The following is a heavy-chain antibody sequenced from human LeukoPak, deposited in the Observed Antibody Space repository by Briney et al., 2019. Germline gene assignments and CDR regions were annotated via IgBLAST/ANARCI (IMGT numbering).Heavy chain of an antibody. J-gene: IGHJ4*02. D-gene: IGHD6-19*01. CDR2: FNPAGGRT. CDR1: ANTFTDYY. CDR3: ARGDPGYSSGWPDSNDY. Sequence: ASVKVSCKASANTFTDYYMHWVRQAPGQGLEWMGIFNPAGGRTSYAQKFQGRVTITRDTSTSTLYMELSSLRSEDTAVYYCARGDPGYSSGWPDSNDYWGQGTLVTVSS. V-gene: IGHV1-46*01.